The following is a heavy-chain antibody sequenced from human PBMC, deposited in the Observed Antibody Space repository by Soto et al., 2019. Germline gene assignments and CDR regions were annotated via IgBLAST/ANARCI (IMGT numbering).Heavy chain of an antibody. J-gene: IGHJ4*02. CDR3: ARLISGSYFPY. V-gene: IGHV2-5*02. Sequence: QITLKESGPTLVKPTQTLTLTCTFSGFSLNINGVGVGWIRQPPGKALEWLALVYWDDDKRYSPSLKSRLTIPKYTSKNQVVLTMTNMDPVDTATYYCARLISGSYFPYWGQGTLVTVSS. D-gene: IGHD1-26*01. CDR1: GFSLNINGVG. CDR2: VYWDDDK.